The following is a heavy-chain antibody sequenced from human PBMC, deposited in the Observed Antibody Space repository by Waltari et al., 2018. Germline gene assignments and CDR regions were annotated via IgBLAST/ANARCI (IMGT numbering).Heavy chain of an antibody. CDR3: ARDTLGGFGVLDNRFDP. Sequence: QVQLVQSGAEVKKPGSSVKVSCKASGGTFSSYAISWVRQAPGQGLEWMGGIIPIFGTANYAQKFQGRVKITTDEATGTAYMEVSSLRSEDTAVYYWARDTLGGFGVLDNRFDPWGQGTLVTVSS. J-gene: IGHJ5*02. CDR2: IIPIFGTA. CDR1: GGTFSSYA. D-gene: IGHD3-10*01. V-gene: IGHV1-69*05.